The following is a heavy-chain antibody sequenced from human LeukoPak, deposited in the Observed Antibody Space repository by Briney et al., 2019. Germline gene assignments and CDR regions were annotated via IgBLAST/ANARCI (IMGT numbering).Heavy chain of an antibody. D-gene: IGHD3-9*01. J-gene: IGHJ5*02. V-gene: IGHV1-18*01. CDR1: GYTFNNYG. CDR2: VSSYNGDT. CDR3: AKDWHILTGRNCFDP. Sequence: ASVKVSCKASGYTFNNYGISWARQAPGQGLEWMGWVSSYNGDTNYAQKFQGRVTMSTDTSTSTAYMDLRSLRFDDTAIYYCAKDWHILTGRNCFDPWGQGTLVTVSS.